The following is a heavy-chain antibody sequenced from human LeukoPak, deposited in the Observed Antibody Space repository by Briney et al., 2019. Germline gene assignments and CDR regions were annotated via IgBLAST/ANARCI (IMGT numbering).Heavy chain of an antibody. D-gene: IGHD6-13*01. J-gene: IGHJ4*02. CDR2: IYSSGST. V-gene: IGHV4-4*07. Sequence: SETLSLTCTVSGGPISSYYWSWIRQPAGKGLEWIGRIYSSGSTNYNPSLESRVTMSVGTSKNQFSLKLSSVTAADTGVYYCARDREYSSSGLDYWGQGTLVTVSS. CDR1: GGPISSYY. CDR3: ARDREYSSSGLDY.